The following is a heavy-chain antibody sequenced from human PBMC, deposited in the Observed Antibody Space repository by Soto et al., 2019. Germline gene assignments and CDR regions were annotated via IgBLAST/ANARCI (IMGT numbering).Heavy chain of an antibody. V-gene: IGHV1-2*04. D-gene: IGHD2-15*01. J-gene: IGHJ3*01. CDR2: INPNSGGA. CDR1: GYSFTGHY. Sequence: QVRLVQSGPEVRKPGASVKISCEASGYSFTGHYLHWVRQAPGYGLEWMGWINPNSGGAKYAQKFQDWISITRDKALSTVCMDLSSLRSEDTAMYYCAKSEGAEDDDAFDFWGQGTMISVS. CDR3: AKSEGAEDDDAFDF.